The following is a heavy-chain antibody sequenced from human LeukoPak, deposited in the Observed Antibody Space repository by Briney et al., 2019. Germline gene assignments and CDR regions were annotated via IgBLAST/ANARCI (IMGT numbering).Heavy chain of an antibody. D-gene: IGHD4-17*01. CDR3: AKGSTVTKCGWGVDH. Sequence: PGGSLGLSCAASGLTFSSYAMSWVRQAPGKGLEWVSGISGSGGSTYYADSVKGRLTISRDNSKNTLYMQMNSLRAEDTAVYYCAKGSTVTKCGWGVDHWGQGTLVTVSS. J-gene: IGHJ4*02. CDR2: ISGSGGST. CDR1: GLTFSSYA. V-gene: IGHV3-23*01.